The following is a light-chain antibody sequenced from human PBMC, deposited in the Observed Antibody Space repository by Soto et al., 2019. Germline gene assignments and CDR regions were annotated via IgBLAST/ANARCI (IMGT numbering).Light chain of an antibody. J-gene: IGKJ4*01. CDR1: QSILRSDGLSS. CDR2: LGS. Sequence: DIVMTQSPVSLTVTPGEPASISCRSSQSILRSDGLSSLDWYRQKSGQSPQLLIHLGSIRASGVPDRFSGSGSGTDFTLNISRVEAEDVGVYFCMQDRQAPRTFGLGTTVELK. V-gene: IGKV2-28*01. CDR3: MQDRQAPRT.